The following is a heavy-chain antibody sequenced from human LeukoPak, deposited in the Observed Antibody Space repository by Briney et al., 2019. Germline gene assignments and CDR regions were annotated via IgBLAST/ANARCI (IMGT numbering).Heavy chain of an antibody. Sequence: ASVKVSCKASGYTFTGYYMHWVRQAPGQGLEWMGWINPNSGGTNYAQKFQGRVTMTRDTSISTAYMELSRLRSDDTAVYYCARDLLQLVPGGDYWGQGTLVTVSS. V-gene: IGHV1-2*02. CDR3: ARDLLQLVPGGDY. D-gene: IGHD6-13*01. CDR2: INPNSGGT. CDR1: GYTFTGYY. J-gene: IGHJ4*02.